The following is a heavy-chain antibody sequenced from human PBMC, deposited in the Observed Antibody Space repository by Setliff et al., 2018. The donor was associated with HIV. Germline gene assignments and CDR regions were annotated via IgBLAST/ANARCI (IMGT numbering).Heavy chain of an antibody. Sequence: SETLSLTCTVSGGSASSCRYYWAWIRQPPGKGLEYIGSIHYNEKTYYNPSLKSRVTISIDTSKNQFSLKLSSVTAADTAVYYCARHDFYGGNSPAFDIWGQGTMVTVSS. V-gene: IGHV4-39*01. CDR2: IHYNEKT. D-gene: IGHD4-17*01. J-gene: IGHJ3*02. CDR3: ARHDFYGGNSPAFDI. CDR1: GGSASSCRYY.